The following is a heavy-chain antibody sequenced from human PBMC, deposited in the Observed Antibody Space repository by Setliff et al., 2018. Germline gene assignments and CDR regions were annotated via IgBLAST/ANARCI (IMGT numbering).Heavy chain of an antibody. CDR3: ARAGIAAPFDY. D-gene: IGHD6-13*01. CDR2: IYHSGST. Sequence: SETLSLTCTVSGYSISSGYYWGWIRQPPGKGLEWIGSIYHSGSTNYNPSLKSRVTISVDTSKNQFSLKLSSVTAADTAVYYCARAGIAAPFDYWGQGTLVTVSS. CDR1: GYSISSGYY. V-gene: IGHV4-38-2*02. J-gene: IGHJ4*02.